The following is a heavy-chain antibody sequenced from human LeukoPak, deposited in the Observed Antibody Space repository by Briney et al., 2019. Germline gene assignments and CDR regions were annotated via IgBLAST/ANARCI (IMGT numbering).Heavy chain of an antibody. J-gene: IGHJ4*02. CDR3: ATGVVVTASADYYFDY. Sequence: PGASVKVSCKVSGYTLTELSMHWVRQAPGKGREWMGGFDPEDGETIYAQKFQGRVTMTEDTSTDTAYMELSSLRSEDTAVYYCATGVVVTASADYYFDYWGQGTLVTVSS. V-gene: IGHV1-24*01. CDR2: FDPEDGET. D-gene: IGHD2-21*02. CDR1: GYTLTELS.